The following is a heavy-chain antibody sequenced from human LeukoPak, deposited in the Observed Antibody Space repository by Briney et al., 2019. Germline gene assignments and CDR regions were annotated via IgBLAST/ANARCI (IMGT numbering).Heavy chain of an antibody. CDR2: TSWSSGSI. J-gene: IGHJ6*02. CDR1: GFTFDDYA. D-gene: IGHD4-11*01. Sequence: PGGSLRLSCAASGFTFDDYAMHWVRQAPGKGLEWVSGTSWSSGSIGYADSVKGRFTISRDNAKNSLYLQMNSLRAEDTALYYCATSSNRYYYYYGMDVWGQGTTVTVSS. CDR3: ATSSNRYYYYYGMDV. V-gene: IGHV3-9*01.